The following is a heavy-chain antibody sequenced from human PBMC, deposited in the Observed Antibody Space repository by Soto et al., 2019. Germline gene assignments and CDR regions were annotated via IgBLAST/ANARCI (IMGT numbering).Heavy chain of an antibody. J-gene: IGHJ6*02. D-gene: IGHD2-2*01. V-gene: IGHV1-2*04. CDR1: GYTVTGYY. Sequence: ASVKVSCKASGYTVTGYYMHWVRQAPGQGVEWMGWINPNSGGTNYAEEFQGWVTMTRDTSISTAYMELSRLRSDDTAVYYVASTTYYYYGMDVLGPGTTLTVSS. CDR3: ASTTYYYYGMDV. CDR2: INPNSGGT.